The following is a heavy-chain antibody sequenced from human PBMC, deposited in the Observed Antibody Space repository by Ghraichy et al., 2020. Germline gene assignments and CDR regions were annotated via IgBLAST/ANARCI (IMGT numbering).Heavy chain of an antibody. D-gene: IGHD3-22*01. J-gene: IGHJ4*02. Sequence: GGSLRLSCAASGFSFSNYYMSWIRQAPGKGLEWVSYISDSGRSIDYADAVKGRFTISRDNDKKSLYLQMNSLGAEDTAVYYCAARGNYGYWGQGTLVTVSS. V-gene: IGHV3-11*01. CDR3: AARGNYGY. CDR2: ISDSGRSI. CDR1: GFSFSNYY.